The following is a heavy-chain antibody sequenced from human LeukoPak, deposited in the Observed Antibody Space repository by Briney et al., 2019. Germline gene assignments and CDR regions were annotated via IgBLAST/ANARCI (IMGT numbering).Heavy chain of an antibody. CDR1: GGSISSYY. CDR3: AAGGLQPFDY. CDR2: IYYSGST. V-gene: IGHV4-59*01. Sequence: SETLSLTCTVSGGSISSYYWSWIRQPPGKGLEWIGYIYYSGSTNYNPSLKGRVTISVDTSKNQFSLKLSSVTAADTAVYYCAAGGLQPFDYWGQGTLVTVSS. D-gene: IGHD5-24*01. J-gene: IGHJ4*02.